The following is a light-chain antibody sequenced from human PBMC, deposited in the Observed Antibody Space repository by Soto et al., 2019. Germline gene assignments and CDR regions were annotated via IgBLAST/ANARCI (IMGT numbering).Light chain of an antibody. CDR2: SDN. CDR3: SSYTTSNTRQIV. V-gene: IGLV1-44*01. J-gene: IGLJ1*01. Sequence: QSVLTKTPSASGTPGQRVTISYSGSTSNIGSNLINWSSNIGSNTVNWYQQLPGTAPKLLNYSDNQRPSGGPDRFSGSKSGITASLSISFLQAEDEADYYCSSYTTSNTRQIVFGTGTMVTVL. CDR1: TSNIGSNLINWSSNIGSNT.